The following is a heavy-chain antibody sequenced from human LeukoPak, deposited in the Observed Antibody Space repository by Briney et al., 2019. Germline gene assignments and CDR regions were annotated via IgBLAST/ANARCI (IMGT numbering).Heavy chain of an antibody. V-gene: IGHV5-10-1*01. Sequence: HGESLKISCKGSGYSFTSYWISWVRQMPGKGLEWMGRIDPSDSYTNVSPVFHGHVTISADKSISTAYLQWSSLKASDTAMYYCALAARQCKGCHGDYWGQGTLVTVSS. D-gene: IGHD6-19*01. CDR1: GYSFTSYW. J-gene: IGHJ4*02. CDR3: ALAARQCKGCHGDY. CDR2: IDPSDSYT.